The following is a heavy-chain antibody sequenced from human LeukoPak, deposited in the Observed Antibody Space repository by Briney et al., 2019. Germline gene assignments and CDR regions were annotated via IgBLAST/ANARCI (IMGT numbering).Heavy chain of an antibody. CDR2: IYHSGST. J-gene: IGHJ4*02. Sequence: SETLSLTCTVSGGSISSGGYSWSWIRQPPGQGLEWIGYIYHSGSTYYNPSLKSRVTISVDRSKNQFSLKLSSVTAADTAVYYCARGGPDYYGSGSYEYYFDYWGQGTLVTVSS. V-gene: IGHV4-30-2*01. CDR3: ARGGPDYYGSGSYEYYFDY. CDR1: GGSISSGGYS. D-gene: IGHD3-10*01.